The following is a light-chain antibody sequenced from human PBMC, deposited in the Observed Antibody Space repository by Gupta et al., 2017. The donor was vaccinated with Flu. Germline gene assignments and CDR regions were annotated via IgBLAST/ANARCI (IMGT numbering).Light chain of an antibody. V-gene: IGKV4-1*01. J-gene: IGKJ4*01. Sequence: LGERATITCKSSQSLLSSTKDKNFFAWQQQTPGQSPKLLIYWASTRESGVPDRFSGRGSGTDFTLNISVVEADDVVVYCCQQYKRTPLTFGGGTKVEI. CDR2: WAS. CDR1: QSLLSSTKDKNF. CDR3: QQYKRTPLT.